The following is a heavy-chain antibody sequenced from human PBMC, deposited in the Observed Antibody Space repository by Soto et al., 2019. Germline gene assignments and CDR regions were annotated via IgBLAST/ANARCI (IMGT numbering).Heavy chain of an antibody. D-gene: IGHD3-22*01. CDR3: AKDHYASSGYYYYYYGMDV. CDR2: ISGSGGST. CDR1: GFTFSSYA. V-gene: IGHV3-23*01. Sequence: GGSLRLSCAASGFTFSSYAMSWVRQAPGKGLEWVSAISGSGGSTYYADSVKGRFTISRDNSKNTLYLQMNSLRAEDTAVYYCAKDHYASSGYYYYYYGMDVWGQGTTVTVS. J-gene: IGHJ6*02.